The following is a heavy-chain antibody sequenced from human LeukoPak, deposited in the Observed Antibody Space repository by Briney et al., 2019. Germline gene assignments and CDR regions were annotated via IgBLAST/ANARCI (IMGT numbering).Heavy chain of an antibody. J-gene: IGHJ6*02. CDR3: ARESPPYYYDSSGYSSLGGMDV. Sequence: GRSLRLSCAASGFTFSSYAMHWVRQAPGKGLEWVAVISYDGSNKYYADSVKGRFTISRDNPKNTLYLQMNSLRAEDTAVYYCARESPPYYYDSSGYSSLGGMDVWGQGTTVTVSS. CDR2: ISYDGSNK. D-gene: IGHD3-22*01. CDR1: GFTFSSYA. V-gene: IGHV3-30-3*01.